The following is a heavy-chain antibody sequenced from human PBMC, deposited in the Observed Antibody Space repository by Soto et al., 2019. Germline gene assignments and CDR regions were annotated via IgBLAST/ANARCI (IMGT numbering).Heavy chain of an antibody. CDR1: ALSFSYDG. J-gene: IGHJ4*02. CDR3: ARDTRISVGAEGAFDS. CDR2: IWHDGSNT. V-gene: IGHV3-33*01. D-gene: IGHD1-26*01. Sequence: QVQLLESGGGVVQPGRSLRLSCVASALSFSYDGMHWVRQAPGKGLEWVAVIWHDGSNTYYADSVNGRFTISRDNSKNTLYLQMNSLRDEDTAVYFWARDTRISVGAEGAFDSWGQGTLVTVSS.